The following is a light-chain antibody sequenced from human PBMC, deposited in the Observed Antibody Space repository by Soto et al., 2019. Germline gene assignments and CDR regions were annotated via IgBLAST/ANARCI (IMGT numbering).Light chain of an antibody. Sequence: QSALTQPASVSGSPGQSITSSCTGTSSDIGAYNFVSWYQQHPGNAPKLMLYDVNIRPSGVSNRFSGSKSGNTASLTISGLQAEDEADYYCTSWTTSTTMIFGGGTKLTVL. CDR2: DVN. V-gene: IGLV2-14*03. CDR3: TSWTTSTTMI. J-gene: IGLJ2*01. CDR1: SSDIGAYNF.